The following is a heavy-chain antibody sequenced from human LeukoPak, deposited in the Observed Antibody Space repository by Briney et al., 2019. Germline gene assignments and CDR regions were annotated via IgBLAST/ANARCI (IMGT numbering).Heavy chain of an antibody. CDR1: GFTFSSSA. Sequence: QLGGSLRLSCAASGFTFSSSAMSWVRQVPGKGLEWVSAISGSGGSTYYADSVKGRFTISRDNSKNTLYLQMNSLRAEDTAVYYCAKGREGNDVYYFDYWGQGTLVTVSS. CDR2: ISGSGGST. J-gene: IGHJ4*02. D-gene: IGHD1-1*01. CDR3: AKGREGNDVYYFDY. V-gene: IGHV3-23*01.